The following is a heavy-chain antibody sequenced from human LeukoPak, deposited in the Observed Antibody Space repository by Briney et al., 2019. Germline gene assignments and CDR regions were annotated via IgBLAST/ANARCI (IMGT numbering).Heavy chain of an antibody. CDR3: ARDYGSGSPSFYFDY. CDR2: IYSGGST. V-gene: IGHV3-53*01. CDR1: GFTFSSNY. J-gene: IGHJ4*02. D-gene: IGHD3-10*01. Sequence: GGSLRLSCAASGFTFSSNYMSWVRQAPGKGLEWVSVIYSGGSTYYADSVKGRFTISGDNSKNTLYLQMNSLRAEDTAVYYCARDYGSGSPSFYFDYWGQGTLVTVSS.